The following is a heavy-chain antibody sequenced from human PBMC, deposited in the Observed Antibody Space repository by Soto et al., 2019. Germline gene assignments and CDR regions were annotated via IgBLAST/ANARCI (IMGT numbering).Heavy chain of an antibody. V-gene: IGHV1-18*01. CDR1: GYGFTTYG. D-gene: IGHD1-1*01. J-gene: IGHJ4*02. CDR3: ARGRYGDY. Sequence: QVHRVQSGAEVKKPGASVKVSCKGSGYGFTTYGITWVRQATGQGLEWMAWISAHNGNTNYAQKLQGRVTVTRDTSPSTAYMELRSLRSDDTAVYYCARGRYGDYWGQGALVTVSS. CDR2: ISAHNGNT.